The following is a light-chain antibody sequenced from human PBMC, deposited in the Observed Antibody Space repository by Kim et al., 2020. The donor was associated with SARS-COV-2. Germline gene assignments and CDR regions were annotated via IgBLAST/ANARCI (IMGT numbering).Light chain of an antibody. CDR3: HQYAASPLT. V-gene: IGKV3-20*01. CDR1: ESVGKNY. CDR2: DAS. J-gene: IGKJ4*01. Sequence: PPGERPIPSGRARESVGKNYLAWYQQHPGQSPRLLMYDASTRATGTPDRFSGSVSGTDFTLTISRLEPEDFAVYHCHQYAASPLTFGGGTKVDIK.